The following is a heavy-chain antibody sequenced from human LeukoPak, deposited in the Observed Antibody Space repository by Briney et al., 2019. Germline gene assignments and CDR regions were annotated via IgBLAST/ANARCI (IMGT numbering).Heavy chain of an antibody. Sequence: GGSLTLSCAASGLIVSSTYMNWVRKAPGKGLEWVSVTYNGGSTYYADSVTGRFSISRDNSKNPLNLQMNSLTVEVTAVYYCVREGGYCSGDTCFKWFDTWGQGILVTVSS. CDR2: TYNGGST. D-gene: IGHD2-15*01. CDR1: GLIVSSTY. CDR3: VREGGYCSGDTCFKWFDT. V-gene: IGHV3-53*01. J-gene: IGHJ5*02.